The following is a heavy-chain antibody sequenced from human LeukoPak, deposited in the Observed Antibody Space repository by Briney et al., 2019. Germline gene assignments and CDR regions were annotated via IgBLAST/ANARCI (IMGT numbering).Heavy chain of an antibody. J-gene: IGHJ4*02. Sequence: PETLSLTCTVSDDSISSGAYSWVWVRQPPGKGLEFIGTVYYGGKTYYNPSLKSRVTMSVDTPKKHFSLNLTSVNAADTAVYYCARLRAARYFFDYWGQGARVTVSS. CDR2: VYYGGKT. CDR3: ARLRAARYFFDY. D-gene: IGHD6-6*01. CDR1: DDSISSGAYS. V-gene: IGHV4-39*02.